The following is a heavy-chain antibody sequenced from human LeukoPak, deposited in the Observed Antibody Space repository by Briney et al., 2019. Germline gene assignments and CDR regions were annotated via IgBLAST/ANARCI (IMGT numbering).Heavy chain of an antibody. Sequence: GASVKVSCKASGYTFTSYAMHWVRQAPGQRLEWMGWINAGNGNTKYSQKFQGRVTITRDTSASTAYMELSSLRSEDTAVYYCARDPLYYYGMDAWGQGTTVTVSS. CDR1: GYTFTSYA. V-gene: IGHV1-3*01. J-gene: IGHJ6*02. CDR2: INAGNGNT. CDR3: ARDPLYYYGMDA.